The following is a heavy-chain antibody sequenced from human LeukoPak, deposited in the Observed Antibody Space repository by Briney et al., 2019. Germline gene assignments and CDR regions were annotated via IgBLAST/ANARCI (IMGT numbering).Heavy chain of an antibody. CDR2: IRYGGSNK. J-gene: IGHJ6*03. CDR1: GFTFCSYG. V-gene: IGHV3-30*02. Sequence: GVSLTLSCAACGFTFCSYGMLWVPQAPGKGLVWVAFIRYGGSNKYYAVSVRGRFTISRDNSKNTLYLQMNSLRAEDTAVYYCAKDGRYCSSTSCPPYSSRSYYYMDVWGKGTTVTVSS. D-gene: IGHD2-2*01. CDR3: AKDGRYCSSTSCPPYSSRSYYYMDV.